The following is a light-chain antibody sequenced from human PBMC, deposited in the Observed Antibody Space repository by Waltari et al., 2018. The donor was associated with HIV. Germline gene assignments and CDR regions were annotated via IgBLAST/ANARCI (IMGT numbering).Light chain of an antibody. CDR2: QDR. CDR1: NLSNNY. CDR3: QAWGNNTVV. V-gene: IGLV3-1*01. Sequence: SYDLTQAPSLSVSPGQAAKILCSGFNLSNNYVSWYQQKPGQSPLLLIFQDRKRTSGIPERFSVSSSGNTATLTISGTQSGDEADYFCQAWGNNTVVFGGGTKLTVL. J-gene: IGLJ2*01.